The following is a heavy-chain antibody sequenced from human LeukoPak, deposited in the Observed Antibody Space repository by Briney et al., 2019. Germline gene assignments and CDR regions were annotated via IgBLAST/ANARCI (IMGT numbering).Heavy chain of an antibody. Sequence: PSETLSLTCTVSGGSISSSSYYWGWIRQPPGKGREWIGSIYYSGSTYYNPSLKSLVTISVDTSKNQFSLKLSSVTAADTAVYYCARRNGDYAPLDYWGQGTLVTVSS. CDR2: IYYSGST. J-gene: IGHJ4*02. CDR3: ARRNGDYAPLDY. V-gene: IGHV4-39*01. D-gene: IGHD4-17*01. CDR1: GGSISSSSYY.